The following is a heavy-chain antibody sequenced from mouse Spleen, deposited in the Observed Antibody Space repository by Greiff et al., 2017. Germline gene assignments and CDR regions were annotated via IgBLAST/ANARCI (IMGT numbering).Heavy chain of an antibody. D-gene: IGHD2-3*01. J-gene: IGHJ4*01. V-gene: IGHV3-6*02. CDR1: GYSITSGYY. CDR2: ISYDGSN. Sequence: EVKLMESGPGLVKPSQSLSLTCSVTGYSITSGYYWNWIRQFPGNKLEWMGYISYDGSNNYNPSLKNRISITRDTSKNQFFLKLNSVTTEDTATYYCARVALYDGYPMDYWGQGTSVTVSS. CDR3: ARVALYDGYPMDY.